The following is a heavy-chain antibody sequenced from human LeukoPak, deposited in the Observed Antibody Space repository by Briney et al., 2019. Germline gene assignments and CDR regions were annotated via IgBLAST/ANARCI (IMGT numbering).Heavy chain of an antibody. V-gene: IGHV3-30*18. CDR1: GFTFSNYG. CDR2: ISYGGSNK. Sequence: GGSLRLSCAASGFTFSNYGMHWVRQAPGQGLESVAVISYGGSNKYYADSVKGRFTISTDNSKNTLYLQMNSLRTEDTAIYYCAKEDVVVITIRYFQHWGQGTLVTVSS. J-gene: IGHJ1*01. CDR3: AKEDVVVITIRYFQH. D-gene: IGHD3-22*01.